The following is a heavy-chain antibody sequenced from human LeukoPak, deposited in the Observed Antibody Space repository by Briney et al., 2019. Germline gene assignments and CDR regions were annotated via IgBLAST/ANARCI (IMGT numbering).Heavy chain of an antibody. V-gene: IGHV1-8*01. J-gene: IGHJ4*02. CDR3: ARGFSSGDNSNYDVLLDFDY. D-gene: IGHD4-11*01. CDR1: GYTFTSYD. CDR2: MNPNSGNT. Sequence: GASVKVSCKASGYTFTSYDINWVRQATGQGLEWMGWMNPNSGNTGYAQKFQGRVTMTRNTSISTAYMELSSLRSEDTAVYYCARGFSSGDNSNYDVLLDFDYWGQGTLVTVSS.